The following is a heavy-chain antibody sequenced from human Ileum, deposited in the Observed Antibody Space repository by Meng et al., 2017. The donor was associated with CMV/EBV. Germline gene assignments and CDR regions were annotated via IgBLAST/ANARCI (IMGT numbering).Heavy chain of an antibody. CDR2: ISSSGTTI. Sequence: LSGAASGFTFSDYYMSWIRQAPGKGLEWISYISSSGTTIYYADSVKGRFTISRDNAKNSVYLQMNSLRAEDTAVYYCARALRWPGDYWGQGTLVTVSS. J-gene: IGHJ4*02. CDR3: ARALRWPGDY. D-gene: IGHD4-23*01. V-gene: IGHV3-11*01. CDR1: GFTFSDYY.